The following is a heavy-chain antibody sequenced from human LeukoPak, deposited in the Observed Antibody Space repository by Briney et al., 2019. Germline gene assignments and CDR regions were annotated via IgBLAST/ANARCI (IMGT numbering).Heavy chain of an antibody. J-gene: IGHJ4*02. Sequence: GRSLRLSCVASGFTFSNYGMHWVRQAPGKGLEWVSCISISSSYIYYADSVKGRFTISRDNAKNSLYLEMNSLRAEDTAVYYCARGHYYGSGSYYTPDFDYWGQGTLVTVSS. CDR1: GFTFSNYG. D-gene: IGHD3-10*01. CDR2: ISISSSYI. V-gene: IGHV3-21*01. CDR3: ARGHYYGSGSYYTPDFDY.